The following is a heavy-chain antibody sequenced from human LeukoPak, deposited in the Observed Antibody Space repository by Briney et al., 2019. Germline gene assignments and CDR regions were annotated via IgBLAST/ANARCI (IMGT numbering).Heavy chain of an antibody. D-gene: IGHD3-22*01. V-gene: IGHV3-33*06. CDR1: GFSFSNYG. CDR2: IWYDGSNK. Sequence: GRSLRLSCAASGFSFSNYGMHWVRQAPGKGLEWVAVIWYDGSNKYYADSVKGRFTISRDNSKNTLYLQMNSLRAEDTAAYYCAKDRGGYYYYFDYWGQGTLVTVSS. J-gene: IGHJ4*02. CDR3: AKDRGGYYYYFDY.